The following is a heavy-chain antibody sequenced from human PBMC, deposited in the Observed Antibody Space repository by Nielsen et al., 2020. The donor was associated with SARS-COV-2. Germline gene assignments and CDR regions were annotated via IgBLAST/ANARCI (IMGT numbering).Heavy chain of an antibody. CDR1: GGSISSYY. CDR2: TYYSGST. J-gene: IGHJ6*03. V-gene: IGHV4-59*01. Sequence: GSLRLSCTVSGGSISSYYWSWIRQPPGKGLEWIGYTYYSGSTNYNPSLKSRVTISVDTSKNQFSLKLSSVTAADTAVYYCARAVYCSSTSCYRYYYYYMDVWGKGTTVTVSS. D-gene: IGHD2-2*02. CDR3: ARAVYCSSTSCYRYYYYYMDV.